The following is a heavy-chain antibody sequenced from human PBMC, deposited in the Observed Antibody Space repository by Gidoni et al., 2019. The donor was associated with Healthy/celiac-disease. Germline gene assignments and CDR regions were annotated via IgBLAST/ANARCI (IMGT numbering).Heavy chain of an antibody. CDR1: GFNCSSYA. CDR3: AKDAEHIVVVTAIPNWFDP. CDR2: ISGSCGST. J-gene: IGHJ5*02. V-gene: IGHV3-23*01. Sequence: EVQLLASGGGLVQPGGSLRLSCAASGFNCSSYAMRWVRQAPGKGLEWVSAISGSCGSTYYADSVKGRFSISRDNSKNTLYLQMNSLRAEDTAVYYCAKDAEHIVVVTAIPNWFDPWGQGTLVTVSS. D-gene: IGHD2-21*02.